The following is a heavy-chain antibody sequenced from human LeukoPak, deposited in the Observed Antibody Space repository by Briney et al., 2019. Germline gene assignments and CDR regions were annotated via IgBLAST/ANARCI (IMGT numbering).Heavy chain of an antibody. CDR3: ARSHSGGGYFDY. CDR2: ISSSSSYI. CDR1: GFTFSSYS. J-gene: IGHJ4*02. V-gene: IGHV3-21*01. D-gene: IGHD3-16*01. Sequence: NPGGSLRLSCAASGFTFSSYSMNWVRQAPGKVLEWISSISSSSSYIYYADSVKGRFTISRDNPKNSLYLQMNSLRAEDTAVYYCARSHSGGGYFDYWGQGTLVTVSS.